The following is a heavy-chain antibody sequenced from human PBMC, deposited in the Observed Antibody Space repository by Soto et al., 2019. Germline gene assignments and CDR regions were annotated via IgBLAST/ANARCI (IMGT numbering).Heavy chain of an antibody. CDR1: GESFSGYI. V-gene: IGHV4-34*01. J-gene: IGHJ4*02. CDR2: INHSGSA. Sequence: QVQLQQSGAGLLKPSETLSLTCAVYGESFSGYIWTWIRQTPGKGLQWIGQINHSGSASYNPSRKSRVTTSVHTSNSQFALELSSVTAADTAVYYCARGLITGSHYSGGWYYFDSWGQGTQVTVSS. D-gene: IGHD6-19*01. CDR3: ARGLITGSHYSGGWYYFDS.